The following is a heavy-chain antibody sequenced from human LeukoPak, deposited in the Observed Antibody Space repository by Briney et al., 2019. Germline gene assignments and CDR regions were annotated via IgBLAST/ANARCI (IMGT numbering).Heavy chain of an antibody. D-gene: IGHD2-15*01. V-gene: IGHV3-64D*08. CDR1: GXTFNLYS. J-gene: IGHJ4*02. CDR2: ISSDGVYT. CDR3: AKVLDYCDGGTCYNSGMDS. Sequence: AGGSLRLSCLASGXTFNLYSMHWVRQAPGKGLEFVSVISSDGVYTYYAYSVKGRFTISRDNSKNTVYLQMSSLGADDTAVYYCAKVLDYCDGGTCYNSGMDSWGQGTLVTVSS.